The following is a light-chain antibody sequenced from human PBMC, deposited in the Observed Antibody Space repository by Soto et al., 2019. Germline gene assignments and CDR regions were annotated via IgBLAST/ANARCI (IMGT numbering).Light chain of an antibody. Sequence: DIVMTQSRDSLAVSLGERGTINCKSSQSVLYSSNNKNYLAWYQQKPVQPPKLLIYWASTRDSGVPDRFSGSGSGTDFTLTISSLQAEDVAVYYCQQYYSTPQTFGQGTKVEIK. CDR3: QQYYSTPQT. CDR2: WAS. J-gene: IGKJ1*01. V-gene: IGKV4-1*01. CDR1: QSVLYSSNNKNY.